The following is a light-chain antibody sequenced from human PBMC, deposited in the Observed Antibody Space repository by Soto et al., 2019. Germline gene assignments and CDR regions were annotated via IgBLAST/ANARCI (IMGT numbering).Light chain of an antibody. V-gene: IGLV2-14*01. CDR3: SSYTSSSTPPYV. CDR2: EVS. Sequence: QSALTQPASVSGSPGQSITISCTGTSSDVGGYNYVSWYQQHPGKAPKLMSYEVSNRPSGVSNRFSGSKSGNTASLTISGLQAEDEADYYCSSYTSSSTPPYVFGTGTKVTVL. CDR1: SSDVGGYNY. J-gene: IGLJ1*01.